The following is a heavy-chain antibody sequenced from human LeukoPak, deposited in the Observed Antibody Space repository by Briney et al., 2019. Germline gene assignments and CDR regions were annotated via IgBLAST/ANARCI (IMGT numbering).Heavy chain of an antibody. V-gene: IGHV3-15*01. D-gene: IGHD3-22*01. CDR2: IKSKTDGGTT. Sequence: MTGGSLRLSCAASGFTFSSYAMSWVRQAPGKGLEWVGRIKSKTDGGTTDYAAPVKGRFTISRDDSKNTLYLQMNSLKTEDTAVYYCTTSYYDSPRPSDYWGQGTLVTVSS. CDR3: TTSYYDSPRPSDY. J-gene: IGHJ4*02. CDR1: GFTFSSYA.